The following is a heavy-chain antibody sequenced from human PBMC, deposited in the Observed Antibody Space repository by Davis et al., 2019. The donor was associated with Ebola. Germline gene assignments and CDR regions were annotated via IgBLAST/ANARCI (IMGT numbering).Heavy chain of an antibody. CDR2: ISAYNGNT. J-gene: IGHJ6*03. Sequence: ASVKVSCKASGYTFTSYGISWVRQAPGQGLEWMGWISAYNGNTNYAQKPQGRVTMTTDTSTSTAYMELRSLRSDDTAVYYCARTNWNYRVHYMDVWGKGTTVTVSS. V-gene: IGHV1-18*01. CDR3: ARTNWNYRVHYMDV. CDR1: GYTFTSYG. D-gene: IGHD1-7*01.